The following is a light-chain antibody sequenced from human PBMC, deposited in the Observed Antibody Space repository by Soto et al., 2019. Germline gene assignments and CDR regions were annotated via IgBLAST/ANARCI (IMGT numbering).Light chain of an antibody. Sequence: QSVLTQPSSLSGSPGQSITITCTGTISDVGSYDLVSWYQQHPGKAPKFMIYEVNKRPSGVSDRFSGSKSGNTASLTISGLQAEDEADYHCCSYAGSSTFLYVFGTGTKVTVL. CDR3: CSYAGSSTFLYV. J-gene: IGLJ1*01. V-gene: IGLV2-23*02. CDR1: ISDVGSYDL. CDR2: EVN.